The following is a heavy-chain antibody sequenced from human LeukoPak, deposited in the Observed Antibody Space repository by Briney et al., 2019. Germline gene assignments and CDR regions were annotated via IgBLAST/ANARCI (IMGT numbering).Heavy chain of an antibody. CDR3: AREIPGAMNAFDI. D-gene: IGHD2-2*01. J-gene: IGHJ3*02. Sequence: GGSLRVSCVASGFTFSDYWMTWVRQAPGKGLERVANIKEDGNKQYYLDSVKGRFTISRDNGKNSLYLQMNSLRAEDAAAFYCAREIPGAMNAFDIWGQGTMVTVSS. CDR1: GFTFSDYW. V-gene: IGHV3-7*01. CDR2: IKEDGNKQ.